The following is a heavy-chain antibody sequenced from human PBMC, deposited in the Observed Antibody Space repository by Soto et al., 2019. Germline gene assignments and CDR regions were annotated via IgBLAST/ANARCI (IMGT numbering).Heavy chain of an antibody. V-gene: IGHV5-51*01. D-gene: IGHD3-9*01. Sequence: EVQLVQSGAEVKKPGESLKISCKGSGYSFTSYWIGWVRQMPGKGLEWMGIIYPGDSDTRYSPSFQRQVTLSADKSISTAYLQWSSLKASDTAMYYCARSKNYDILKVYGTFDFGGQGTLVTVSS. CDR1: GYSFTSYW. J-gene: IGHJ4*02. CDR3: ARSKNYDILKVYGTFDF. CDR2: IYPGDSDT.